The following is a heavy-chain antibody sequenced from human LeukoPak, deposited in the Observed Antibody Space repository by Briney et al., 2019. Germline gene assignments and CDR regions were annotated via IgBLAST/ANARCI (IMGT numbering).Heavy chain of an antibody. CDR1: GGSISSYY. V-gene: IGHV4-59*12. CDR3: ARAPVTYSGYDQARDFDY. Sequence: SETLSLTCTVSGGSISSYYWSWIRQPPGKGLEWIGYIYYSGSTNYNPSLKSRVTISVDTSKNQFSLKLSSVTAADTAVYYCARAPVTYSGYDQARDFDYWGQGTPVTVSS. J-gene: IGHJ4*02. D-gene: IGHD5-12*01. CDR2: IYYSGST.